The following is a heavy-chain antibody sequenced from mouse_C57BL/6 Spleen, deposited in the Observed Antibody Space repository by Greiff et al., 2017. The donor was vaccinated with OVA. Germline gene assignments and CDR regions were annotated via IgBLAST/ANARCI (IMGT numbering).Heavy chain of an antibody. CDR2: IDPNSGGT. Sequence: QVQLQQPGAELVKPGASVKLSCKASGYTFTSYWMHWVKQRPGRGLEWIGRIDPNSGGTKYNEKFKSKATLTVDKPSSTAYMQLSSLTSEDSAVYYCARGVFITTVVDGGYFDYWGQGTTLTVSS. V-gene: IGHV1-72*01. CDR3: ARGVFITTVVDGGYFDY. CDR1: GYTFTSYW. J-gene: IGHJ2*01. D-gene: IGHD1-1*01.